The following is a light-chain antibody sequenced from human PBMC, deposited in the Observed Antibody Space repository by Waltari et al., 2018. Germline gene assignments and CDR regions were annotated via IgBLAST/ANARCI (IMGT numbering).Light chain of an antibody. Sequence: QTVVTQEPSFSVSPGGTVTLTCGLRSGSVSTTYYPSWYQQTPGQAPRPLISSTNTRSSGVPDRISGSILGNKAALTITGAQADDESDYYCVLYMGGGILFGGGTKLTVL. CDR1: SGSVSTTYY. CDR2: STN. V-gene: IGLV8-61*01. J-gene: IGLJ3*02. CDR3: VLYMGGGIL.